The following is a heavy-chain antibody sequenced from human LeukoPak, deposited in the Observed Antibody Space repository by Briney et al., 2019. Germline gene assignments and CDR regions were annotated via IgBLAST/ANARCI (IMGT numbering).Heavy chain of an antibody. CDR3: ARDLGSGYYDSSGYYSGGVDY. D-gene: IGHD3-22*01. CDR2: ISSSSSYI. J-gene: IGHJ4*02. CDR1: GFTFSSYS. V-gene: IGHV3-21*01. Sequence: PGGSLRLSCAASGFTFSSYSMNWVRQAPGEGLEWVSSISSSSSYIYYADSVKGRFTISRDNAKNSLYLQMNSLRAEDTAVYYCARDLGSGYYDSSGYYSGGVDYWGQGTLVTVSS.